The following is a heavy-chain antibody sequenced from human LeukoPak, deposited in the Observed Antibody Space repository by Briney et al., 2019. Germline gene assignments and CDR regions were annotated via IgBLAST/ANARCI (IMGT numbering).Heavy chain of an antibody. Sequence: ASVKVSCKASGCTFTSYYMHWVRQAPGQGLEWMGIINPSGGSTSYAQKFQGRVTMTRDMSTSTVYMELSSLRSEDTAVYYCASSWSPYDAFDIWGQGTMVTVSS. CDR2: INPSGGST. CDR1: GCTFTSYY. D-gene: IGHD6-13*01. V-gene: IGHV1-46*01. CDR3: ASSWSPYDAFDI. J-gene: IGHJ3*02.